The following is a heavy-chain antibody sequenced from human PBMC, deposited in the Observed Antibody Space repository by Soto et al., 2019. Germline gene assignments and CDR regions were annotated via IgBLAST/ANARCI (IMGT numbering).Heavy chain of an antibody. D-gene: IGHD3-10*01. J-gene: IGHJ4*02. CDR2: IIPIFGTA. V-gene: IGHV1-69*13. CDR1: GGTFSSYA. Sequence: SVKVSCKASGGTFSSYAISWVRQAPGQGLEWMGGIIPIFGTANYAQKFQGRVTITADESTSTAYMELSSLRSEDTAVYYCASGTRAPYGSESYSARFDYWGQGTLVTVSS. CDR3: ASGTRAPYGSESYSARFDY.